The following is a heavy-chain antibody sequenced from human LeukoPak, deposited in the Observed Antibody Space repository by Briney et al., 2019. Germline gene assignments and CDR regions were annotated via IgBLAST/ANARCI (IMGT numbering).Heavy chain of an antibody. CDR3: AKLYYYGSGRVPLSDY. D-gene: IGHD3-10*01. V-gene: IGHV3-33*06. Sequence: PGGSLRLSCAASGFTFSSYGMHWVRQAPGKGLEWVAVIWYDGSNKYYADSVKGRFTISRDNSKNTLYLQMNSLRAEDTAVYYCAKLYYYGSGRVPLSDYWGQGTLVTVSS. CDR1: GFTFSSYG. CDR2: IWYDGSNK. J-gene: IGHJ4*02.